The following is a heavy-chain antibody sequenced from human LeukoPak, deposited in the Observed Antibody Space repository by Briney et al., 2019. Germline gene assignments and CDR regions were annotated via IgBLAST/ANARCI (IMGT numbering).Heavy chain of an antibody. CDR1: GFSIDTFW. D-gene: IGHD3-16*01. J-gene: IGHJ4*02. V-gene: IGHV3-7*03. CDR3: AKGIWVGGAAWGPFDY. CDR2: IRGDGSRL. Sequence: GGSLRLSCVASGFSIDTFWMTWVRQAPGKGLEWVANIRGDGSRLYYVDSVKGRFTISRDNSKNTVYLQMNSLRAEDTALYYCAKGIWVGGAAWGPFDYWGQGTLVTVSS.